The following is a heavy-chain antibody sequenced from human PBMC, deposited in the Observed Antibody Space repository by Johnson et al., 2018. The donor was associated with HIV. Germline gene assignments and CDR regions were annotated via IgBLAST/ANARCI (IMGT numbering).Heavy chain of an antibody. CDR1: GFTFSSYD. J-gene: IGHJ3*02. D-gene: IGHD3-22*01. CDR3: ARDALSSMIIVVPLFDI. V-gene: IGHV3-13*01. CDR2: IGTAGDT. Sequence: VQLVESGGGLVQPGGSLRLSCAASGFTFSSYDMHWVRQATGKGLEWVSAIGTAGDTYYPGSVKGRFTISRENAKNSLYLQMNGLRAEDTAVYYCARDALSSMIIVVPLFDIWGQGTMVTVSS.